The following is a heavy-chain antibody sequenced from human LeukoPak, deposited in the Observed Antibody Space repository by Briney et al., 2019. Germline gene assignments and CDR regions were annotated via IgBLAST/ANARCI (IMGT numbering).Heavy chain of an antibody. CDR2: ISSTSSYI. CDR3: AKDQNYYDSSGYPYYYYYMDV. V-gene: IGHV3-21*01. CDR1: GFTFSIYS. Sequence: GGSLRLSCAASGFTFSIYSMNWVRQAPGKGLEWVSFISSTSSYIYYADSVKGRFTISRDDSKNTLYLQMNSLRAEDTAVYYCAKDQNYYDSSGYPYYYYYMDVWGKGTTVTISS. D-gene: IGHD3-22*01. J-gene: IGHJ6*03.